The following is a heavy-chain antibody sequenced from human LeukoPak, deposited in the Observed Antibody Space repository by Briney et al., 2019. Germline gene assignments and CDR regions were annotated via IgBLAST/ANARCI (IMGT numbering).Heavy chain of an antibody. CDR1: GFNFIDYS. CDR3: AKDRGGSSWYDYYFDY. CDR2: IGISSGNT. Sequence: GGSLRLSCAASGFNFIDYSMNWVRQAPGKGLEWISYIGISSGNTKYADSVKGRFTISRDNSKNTLYLQMNSLRAEDTAVYYCAKDRGGSSWYDYYFDYWGQGTLVTVSS. J-gene: IGHJ4*02. V-gene: IGHV3-48*01. D-gene: IGHD6-13*01.